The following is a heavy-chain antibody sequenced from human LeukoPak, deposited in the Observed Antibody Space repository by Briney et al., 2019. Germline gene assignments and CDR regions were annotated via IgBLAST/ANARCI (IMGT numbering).Heavy chain of an antibody. V-gene: IGHV3-48*01. J-gene: IGHJ4*02. CDR2: ISSSSSTI. CDR3: ARVRGSSSRYFDY. D-gene: IGHD6-6*01. Sequence: GGSLRLSCAASGFTFSSYAMNWVRQAPGKGLEWVSYISSSSSTIYYADSVKGRFTISRDNAKNSLYLQMNSLRAEDTAVYYCARVRGSSSRYFDYWGQGTLVTVSS. CDR1: GFTFSSYA.